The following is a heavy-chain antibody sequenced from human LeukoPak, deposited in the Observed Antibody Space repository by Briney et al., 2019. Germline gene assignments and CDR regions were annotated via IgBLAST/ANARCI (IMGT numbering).Heavy chain of an antibody. V-gene: IGHV3-30*18. D-gene: IGHD1-1*01. Sequence: GGSLRLSCAASGFTFSSYGMHWVRQAPGKGLEWVAVISYDGSNKYYADSVKGRFTISRDNSKNTLYLQMNSLRAEDTAVYYCVKSHWNDVEAFDIWGQGTMVTVSS. CDR2: ISYDGSNK. J-gene: IGHJ3*02. CDR1: GFTFSSYG. CDR3: VKSHWNDVEAFDI.